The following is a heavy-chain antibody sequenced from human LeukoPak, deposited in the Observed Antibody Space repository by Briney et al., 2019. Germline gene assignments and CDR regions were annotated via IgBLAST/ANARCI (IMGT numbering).Heavy chain of an antibody. CDR2: INWNGGST. V-gene: IGHV3-20*01. CDR1: GFTFDDYG. D-gene: IGHD1-26*01. Sequence: GGSLRLSCAASGFTFDDYGMSWVRQALGKGLEWVSGINWNGGSTGYADSVKGRFTISRDNAKNSLYLQMNSLRAEDTALYHCARGFGRSYNDAFDIWGQGTMVTVSS. J-gene: IGHJ3*02. CDR3: ARGFGRSYNDAFDI.